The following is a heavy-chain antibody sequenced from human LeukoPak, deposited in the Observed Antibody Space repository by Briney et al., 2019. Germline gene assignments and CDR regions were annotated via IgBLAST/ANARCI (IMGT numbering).Heavy chain of an antibody. D-gene: IGHD3-9*01. Sequence: PSETLSLTCTVSGDSISSTSYYWGWIRQPPGKGLGWIGSIYYTGNTYYNPSLKSRVTISVDTSKNQFSLKLSSVTAADTAVYYCARKDGDWWGQGTLVTVSS. CDR1: GDSISSTSYY. V-gene: IGHV4-39*01. CDR2: IYYTGNT. CDR3: ARKDGDW. J-gene: IGHJ4*02.